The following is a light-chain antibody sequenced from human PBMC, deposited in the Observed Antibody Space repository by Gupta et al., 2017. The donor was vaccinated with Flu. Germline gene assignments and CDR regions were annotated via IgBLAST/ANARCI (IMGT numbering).Light chain of an antibody. CDR2: DAS. V-gene: IGKV3-11*01. J-gene: IGKJ4*01. Sequence: EFVLTPSPATLSLSPGERATLSCRASQSVRSYLAWYQHNPGQAPRLLIYDASNRATGLPPRFSGSGSGTDFTLTISSLEPEDFAVYYCQQRNNWLTFGGGTKVEIK. CDR1: QSVRSY. CDR3: QQRNNWLT.